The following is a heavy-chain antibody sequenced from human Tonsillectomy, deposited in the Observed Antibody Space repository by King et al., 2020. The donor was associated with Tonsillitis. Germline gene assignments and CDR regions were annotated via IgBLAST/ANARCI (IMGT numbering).Heavy chain of an antibody. Sequence: QLQESGSGLVKPSQTLSLTCAVSGGSISSGGYSWSWIRQPPGKGLEWIGYIYHSGNTYYNPSLRSRVTISVDRSKNQFSLKLSSVTAADTAVYYCARGGDYGEPRPIYYWGQGTLVTVSS. J-gene: IGHJ4*02. CDR3: ARGGDYGEPRPIYY. D-gene: IGHD4-17*01. CDR1: GGSISSGGYS. CDR2: IYHSGNT. V-gene: IGHV4-30-2*01.